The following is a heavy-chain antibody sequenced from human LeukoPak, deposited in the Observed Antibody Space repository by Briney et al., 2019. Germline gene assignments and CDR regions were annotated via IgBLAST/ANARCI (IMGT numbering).Heavy chain of an antibody. CDR3: ARDRMAAAFRY. CDR2: IYYSGST. V-gene: IGHV4-31*03. J-gene: IGHJ4*02. CDR1: GGSISSGGYY. Sequence: PSQTLSLTCTVSGGSISSGGYYSSWIRQHPGKGLEWIGYIYYSGSTYYNPSLKSRVTISVDTSKNQFSLKLSSVTAADTAVYYCARDRMAAAFRYWGQGTLVTVSS. D-gene: IGHD6-13*01.